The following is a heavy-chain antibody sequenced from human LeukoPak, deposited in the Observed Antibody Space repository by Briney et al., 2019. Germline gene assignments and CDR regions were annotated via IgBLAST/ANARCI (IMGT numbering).Heavy chain of an antibody. CDR3: ASQYSGYDYDAFDI. Sequence: GSSVKVSCKASGGTFTSYAISWVRQAPGQGLQWMGRFIPILAIANYAQNFQGRVTITADKSTGTAYMELSSLRSEDTAVYYCASQYSGYDYDAFDIWGQGTMVTVSS. CDR1: GGTFTSYA. J-gene: IGHJ3*02. CDR2: FIPILAIA. V-gene: IGHV1-69*04. D-gene: IGHD5-12*01.